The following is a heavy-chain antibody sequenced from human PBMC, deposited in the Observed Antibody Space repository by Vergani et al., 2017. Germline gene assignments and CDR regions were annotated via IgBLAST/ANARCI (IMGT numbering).Heavy chain of an antibody. Sequence: QLQLQESCPGLVKPSETLSLTCTVSGGSISSSSYYWGWIRQPPGKGLEWIGSIYYSGSTYYNPSRKSRVTISVDPSKNQFSLKLSSVTASDTAVYYCARRSRGDIVVVPAATDAFDIWGQGTMVTVSS. D-gene: IGHD2-2*01. CDR2: IYYSGST. CDR3: ARRSRGDIVVVPAATDAFDI. CDR1: GGSISSSSYY. V-gene: IGHV4-39*01. J-gene: IGHJ3*02.